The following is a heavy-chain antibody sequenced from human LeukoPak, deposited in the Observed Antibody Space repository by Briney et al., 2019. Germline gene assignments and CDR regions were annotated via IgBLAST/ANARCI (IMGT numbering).Heavy chain of an antibody. CDR1: GGSISSSSYY. D-gene: IGHD5-18*01. Sequence: KPSETLSLTCTVSGGSISSSSYYWGWIRQPPGKGLEWIGSIYYSGSTYYNPSLKSRVTISVDTSKNQFSLKLSSVTTADTAVYYCARAPAMAHGDWYFDLWGRGTLVTVSS. J-gene: IGHJ2*01. CDR3: ARAPAMAHGDWYFDL. V-gene: IGHV4-39*07. CDR2: IYYSGST.